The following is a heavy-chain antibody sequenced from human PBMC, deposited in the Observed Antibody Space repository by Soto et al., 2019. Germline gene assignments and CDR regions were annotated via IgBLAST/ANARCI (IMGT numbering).Heavy chain of an antibody. Sequence: PGGSLRLSCAASGFTFSSYWMSWVRQAPGKGLEWVANIKQDGSEKYYADSVKGRFTISRDNARNSLSLQMMSLRADDTAMYYCAADTGDIEVVPATTWGQGTLVTVSS. D-gene: IGHD2-15*01. CDR3: AADTGDIEVVPATT. V-gene: IGHV3-7*03. CDR2: IKQDGSEK. J-gene: IGHJ4*02. CDR1: GFTFSSYW.